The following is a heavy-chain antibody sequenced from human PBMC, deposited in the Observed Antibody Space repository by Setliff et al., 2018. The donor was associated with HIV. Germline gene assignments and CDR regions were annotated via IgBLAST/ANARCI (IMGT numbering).Heavy chain of an antibody. CDR3: ARQTATGTSATFDS. V-gene: IGHV4-4*07. J-gene: IGHJ4*02. CDR2: IYDSGST. D-gene: IGHD2-21*02. Sequence: PSETLSLTCTVSGGSISGFYWNWIRQSAGKGLQWIGRIYDSGSTKYNPSLKSRVTMSLDTSKNQFSLNLDSVTAADTAVFYCARQTATGTSATFDSWGQGSLVTSPQ. CDR1: GGSISGFY.